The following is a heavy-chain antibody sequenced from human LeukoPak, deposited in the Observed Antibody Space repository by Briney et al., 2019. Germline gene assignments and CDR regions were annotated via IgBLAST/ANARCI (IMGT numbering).Heavy chain of an antibody. CDR1: GFTFSTYW. J-gene: IGHJ4*02. CDR3: VGDSGDY. V-gene: IGHV3-7*01. CDR2: IKHDGTEK. Sequence: GGSLRLSCAASGFTFSTYWMSWVRQAPGKGLEWVAHIKHDGTEKYYVESVKGRFTISRDNAKNSLYLQMNTLRAEDTAVYYCVGDSGDYWGQGTLVTVSS.